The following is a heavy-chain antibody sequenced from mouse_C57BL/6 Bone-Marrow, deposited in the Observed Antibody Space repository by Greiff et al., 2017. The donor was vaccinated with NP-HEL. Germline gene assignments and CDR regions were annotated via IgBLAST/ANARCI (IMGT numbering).Heavy chain of an antibody. V-gene: IGHV1-76*01. CDR2: IYPGSGNT. J-gene: IGHJ3*01. CDR3: ARYYGSSYWFAY. CDR1: GYTFTDYY. D-gene: IGHD1-1*01. Sequence: VKLMESGAELVRPGASVKLSCKASGYTFTDYYINWVKQRPGQGLEWIARIYPGSGNTYYNEKFKGKATLTAEKSSSTAYMQLSSLTSEDSAVYFCARYYGSSYWFAYWGQGTLVTVSA.